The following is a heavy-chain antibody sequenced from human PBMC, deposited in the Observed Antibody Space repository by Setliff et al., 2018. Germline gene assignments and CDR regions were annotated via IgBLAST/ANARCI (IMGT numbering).Heavy chain of an antibody. CDR1: GGSIGSGDSS. V-gene: IGHV4-30-2*01. Sequence: PSETLSLTCTVSGGSIGSGDSSWSWIRQPPGKGPEWIGYIFHSGLTFYNPSFRRRVTISVDRSKNQFSLKLSSVTAADTALYYCTVYNTGSSKEQYGGQGTPVTGSA. CDR3: TVYNTGSSKEQY. J-gene: IGHJ4*02. CDR2: IFHSGLT. D-gene: IGHD2-8*02.